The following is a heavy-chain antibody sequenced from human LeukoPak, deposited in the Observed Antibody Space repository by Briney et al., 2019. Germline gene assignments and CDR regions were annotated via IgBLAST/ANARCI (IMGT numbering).Heavy chain of an antibody. CDR2: IYYSGST. J-gene: IGHJ3*02. Sequence: SDTLSLTCTVSGGSISSYYWSWIRQPPGKGLEWIGYIYYSGSTNYNPSLKSRVTISVDTSKNQFSLKLSSVTAADTAVYYCARDKYYYDSSGSSIWGQGTMVTVSS. D-gene: IGHD3-22*01. CDR3: ARDKYYYDSSGSSI. CDR1: GGSISSYY. V-gene: IGHV4-59*01.